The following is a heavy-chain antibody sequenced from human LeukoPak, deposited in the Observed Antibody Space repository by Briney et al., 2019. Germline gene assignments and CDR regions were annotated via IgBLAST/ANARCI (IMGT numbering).Heavy chain of an antibody. CDR1: GFTFRDYY. V-gene: IGHV3-11*06. D-gene: IGHD2-2*01. J-gene: IGHJ6*02. Sequence: PGGSLRLSCAASGFTFRDYYMSWIRQAPGKGLEWVSYISSSSSYTNYADSVKGRFTISRDNAKNSLYLQMNSQRAEDMAVYYCARDRYCSSTSCGMDVWGQGTTVTVSS. CDR2: ISSSSSYT. CDR3: ARDRYCSSTSCGMDV.